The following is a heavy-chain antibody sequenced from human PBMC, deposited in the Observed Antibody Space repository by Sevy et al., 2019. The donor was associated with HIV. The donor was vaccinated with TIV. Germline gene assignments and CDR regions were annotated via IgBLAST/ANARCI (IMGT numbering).Heavy chain of an antibody. CDR3: AKGDATFYGLDV. J-gene: IGHJ6*02. D-gene: IGHD2-2*01. Sequence: QLGGSLRLSCVASGFTFSTYAMSWVRQAPGKGLEWVSAISGSGGSTYYADSLKGRFTISRDKSKNTLYLQMNSLRVEDTAVFYCAKGDATFYGLDVWGQGTTVTVSS. V-gene: IGHV3-23*01. CDR2: ISGSGGST. CDR1: GFTFSTYA.